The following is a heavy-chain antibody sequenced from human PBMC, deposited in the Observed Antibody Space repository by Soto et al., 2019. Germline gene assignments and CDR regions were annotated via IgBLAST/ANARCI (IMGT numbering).Heavy chain of an antibody. CDR2: IIAYNGNT. V-gene: IGHV1-18*01. J-gene: IGHJ4*02. D-gene: IGHD3-16*01. Sequence: QVPLVQSGAEVKKPGASVKVSCKASGYTFTSYGISWERQDPGQELEWMGWIIAYNGNTNYAQKLQGRVTMTTDPSASTAYMELRSLRTDDTAVYYFARGSYDYDYIWEFWGQGTLDTVSS. CDR1: GYTFTSYG. CDR3: ARGSYDYDYIWEF.